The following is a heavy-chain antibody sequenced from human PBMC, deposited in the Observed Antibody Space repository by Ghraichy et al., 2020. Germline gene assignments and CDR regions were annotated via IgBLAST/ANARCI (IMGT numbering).Heavy chain of an antibody. CDR3: ARAEANGFGP. CDR1: RFKFTDYW. V-gene: IGHV3-7*03. CDR2: IKEDGSEK. Sequence: GESLNISCAVSRFKFTDYWMTWVRQAPGKGLEWVANIKEDGSEKYYVDSVKGRFTVSRDNAKNSVYLQMSSLRAEDTAVYYCARAEANGFGPWGQGTLVIVSS. J-gene: IGHJ5*02. D-gene: IGHD2-8*01.